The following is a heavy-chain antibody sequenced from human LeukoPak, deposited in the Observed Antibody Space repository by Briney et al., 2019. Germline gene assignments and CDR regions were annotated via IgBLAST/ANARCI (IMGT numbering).Heavy chain of an antibody. CDR3: AKGSSTWDY. V-gene: IGHV3-30*02. CDR1: GFTFSSYD. Sequence: PGESLRLSCAASGFTFSSYDMHWVRQAPGKGLEWVAFIKYDGSNKRYADSVKGRLIVSGDNSRNTLYLEMNSLRVDDTAVYYCAKGSSTWDYWGQGTLVTVSS. CDR2: IKYDGSNK. D-gene: IGHD6-13*01. J-gene: IGHJ4*02.